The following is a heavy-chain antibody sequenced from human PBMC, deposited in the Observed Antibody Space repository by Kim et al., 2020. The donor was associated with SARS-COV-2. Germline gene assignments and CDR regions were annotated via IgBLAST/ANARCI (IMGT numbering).Heavy chain of an antibody. J-gene: IGHJ4*02. V-gene: IGHV4-34*01. CDR1: GGSFSGYY. CDR2: IIHSGST. Sequence: SETLSLTCAVYGGSFSGYYWSWIRQPPGKGLEWIGEIIHSGSTNPNPSLTSRVTISVETPKSQFSLKMRSVTAADTAVYFCSRGAMGASVVVTAKGWNYWGQGTLVTVSS. D-gene: IGHD2-21*02. CDR3: SRGAMGASVVVTAKGWNY.